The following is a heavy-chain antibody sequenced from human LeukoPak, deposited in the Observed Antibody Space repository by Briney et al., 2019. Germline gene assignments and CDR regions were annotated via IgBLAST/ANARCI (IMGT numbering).Heavy chain of an antibody. V-gene: IGHV4-59*01. Sequence: SETLSLTCTVSSGSIRTSYCSWIRQPPGKGLEWIGYIYYSGSTNYNPSLKSQVTISVDTSRNQFSLKLSSVTAADTAVYYCARAPNPDFFDDWGQGTLVTVSS. CDR1: SGSIRTSY. CDR3: ARAPNPDFFDD. J-gene: IGHJ4*02. D-gene: IGHD2-8*01. CDR2: IYYSGST.